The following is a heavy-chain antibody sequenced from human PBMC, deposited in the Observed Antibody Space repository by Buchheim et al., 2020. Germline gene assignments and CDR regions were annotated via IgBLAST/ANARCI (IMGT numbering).Heavy chain of an antibody. V-gene: IGHV4-61*02. CDR2: IYTSGST. CDR1: GGSISSGSYY. D-gene: IGHD3-3*01. Sequence: QVQLQESGPGLVKPSQTLSLTCTVSGGSISSGSYYWSWIRQPAGKGLEWIGRIYTSGSTNYNPSLKSRGTISVDTSKNQFSLKLSSVTAADTAVYYCARDSTGFWSGYLYFDLWGRGTL. CDR3: ARDSTGFWSGYLYFDL. J-gene: IGHJ2*01.